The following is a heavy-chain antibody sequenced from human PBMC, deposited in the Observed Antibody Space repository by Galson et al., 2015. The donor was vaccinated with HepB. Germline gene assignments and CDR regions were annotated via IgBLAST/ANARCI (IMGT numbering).Heavy chain of an antibody. J-gene: IGHJ6*03. CDR1: GFKFSSNY. D-gene: IGHD1-7*01. CDR3: ARDLSIWHYMKGAYYMDV. Sequence: SLRLSCAASGFKFSSNYMTWVRQAPGKGLEWVAVIYSGGDTYYADSLKGRFTISRDNSKNTLYLQMNSLRVEDTAVYYCARDLSIWHYMKGAYYMDVWGKGTTVTVSS. CDR2: IYSGGDT. V-gene: IGHV3-53*01.